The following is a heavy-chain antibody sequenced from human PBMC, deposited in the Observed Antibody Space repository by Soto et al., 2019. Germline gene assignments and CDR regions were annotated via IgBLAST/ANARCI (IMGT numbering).Heavy chain of an antibody. D-gene: IGHD2-2*01. CDR2: YYHTGGR. CDR1: GSSINNSYW. V-gene: IGHV4-4*02. CDR3: ARAVYCTTANCWDDFHYYNIDV. Sequence: QLQLQQSGRRLVKSSGTLFLTCLVSGSSINNSYWWCCVRQPPQKRVERVGEYYHTGGRSYMPSLRGWITLSVDTSKNQFSLKLTSVTAADTAVYYCARAVYCTTANCWDDFHYYNIDVWGQGTAVTVSS. J-gene: IGHJ6*02.